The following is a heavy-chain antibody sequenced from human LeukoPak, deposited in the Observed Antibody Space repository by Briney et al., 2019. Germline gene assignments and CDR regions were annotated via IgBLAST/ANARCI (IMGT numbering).Heavy chain of an antibody. CDR3: VRDATWYYDNSGYGGGLDY. D-gene: IGHD3-22*01. CDR1: RFSFSRHA. Sequence: GGSLRLSCVVSRFSFSRHAMHWVRQAPGKGLKWVAVISYDGSNKYYADSVKGRFTISRDNSKSTLYLQMNSLRAEDTAVYYCVRDATWYYDNSGYGGGLDYWGQGTLVTISS. J-gene: IGHJ4*02. CDR2: ISYDGSNK. V-gene: IGHV3-30-3*01.